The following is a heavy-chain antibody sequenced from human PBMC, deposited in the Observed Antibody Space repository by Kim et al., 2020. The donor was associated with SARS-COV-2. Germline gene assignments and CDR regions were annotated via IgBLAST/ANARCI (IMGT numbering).Heavy chain of an antibody. V-gene: IGHV3-74*01. Sequence: YADSVKGRFTISRDNAKNTLYSEMNSLRAEDTAVYYCARGGNSSSRRAFDYWGQGTLVTVSS. D-gene: IGHD6-13*01. CDR3: ARGGNSSSRRAFDY. J-gene: IGHJ4*02.